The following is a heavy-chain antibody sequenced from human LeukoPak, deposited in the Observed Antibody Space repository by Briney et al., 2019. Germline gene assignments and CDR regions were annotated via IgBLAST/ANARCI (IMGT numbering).Heavy chain of an antibody. CDR1: GYTFTSYG. CDR3: ARDADYDILTGYYRGIDY. J-gene: IGHJ4*02. Sequence: ASVKVSCKASGYTFTSYGISWVRQAPGQGLEWMGWISAYNGNTNYAQKLQGRVTMTTGTSTSTAYMELRSLRSDDTAVYYCARDADYDILTGYYRGIDYWGQGTLVTVSS. V-gene: IGHV1-18*01. CDR2: ISAYNGNT. D-gene: IGHD3-9*01.